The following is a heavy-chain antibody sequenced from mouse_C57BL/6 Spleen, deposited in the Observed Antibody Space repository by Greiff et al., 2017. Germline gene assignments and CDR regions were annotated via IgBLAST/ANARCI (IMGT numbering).Heavy chain of an antibody. V-gene: IGHV1-64*01. CDR3: ARGGTIYYGIHWYFDV. CDR2: IHPNSGST. D-gene: IGHD2-1*01. J-gene: IGHJ1*03. CDR1: GYTFTSYW. Sequence: VQLQQPGAELVKPGASVKLSCKASGYTFTSYWMHWVKQRPGQGLEWIGMIHPNSGSTNYNEKFKSKATLTVDKSSSTAYMQLSSLTSEDSAVYYCARGGTIYYGIHWYFDVWGTGTTVTVSS.